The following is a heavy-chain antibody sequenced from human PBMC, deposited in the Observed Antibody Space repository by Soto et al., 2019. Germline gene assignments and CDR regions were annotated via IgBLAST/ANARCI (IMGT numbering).Heavy chain of an antibody. V-gene: IGHV1-8*01. D-gene: IGHD3-10*01. Sequence: ASVKVSCKASGYTFTNYDINWMRQTSGQGLEWMGWVNPNSGDTGYAQRFQGRVTMTRDTSISTAYMELSSLRSEDTAIYFCARDSETYYYFQYWGQGTLVTVSS. CDR3: ARDSETYYYFQY. CDR2: VNPNSGDT. J-gene: IGHJ1*01. CDR1: GYTFTNYD.